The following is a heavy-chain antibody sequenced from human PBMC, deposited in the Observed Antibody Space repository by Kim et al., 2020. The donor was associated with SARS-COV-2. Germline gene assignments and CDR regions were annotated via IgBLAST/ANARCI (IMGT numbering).Heavy chain of an antibody. V-gene: IGHV3-48*02. CDR3: ASFGGVTRFDP. J-gene: IGHJ5*02. CDR2: K. Sequence: KYYANTVKGRFTISRYKAKNSLYLQMNSLRDEDTAVYFCASFGGVTRFDPWGQGTLVTVSS. D-gene: IGHD3-16*01.